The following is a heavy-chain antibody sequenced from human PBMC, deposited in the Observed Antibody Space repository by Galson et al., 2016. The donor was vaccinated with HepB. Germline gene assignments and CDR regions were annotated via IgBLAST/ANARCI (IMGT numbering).Heavy chain of an antibody. CDR2: IDNNGDST. J-gene: IGHJ3*02. CDR3: ATQYCSSTSCTTGAFDI. V-gene: IGHV3-64*01. D-gene: IGHD2-2*01. Sequence: SLRLSCAASGFTFSSYSMHWVRQAPGGGLDYVSSIDNNGDSTYYATSVKGRFTVSRDNSKNTLSLQMDSLRPEDMATYYCATQYCSSTSCTTGAFDIWGRGTMVTVSS. CDR1: GFTFSSYS.